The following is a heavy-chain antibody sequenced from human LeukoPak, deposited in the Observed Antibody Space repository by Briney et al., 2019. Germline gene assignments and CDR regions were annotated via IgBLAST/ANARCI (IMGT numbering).Heavy chain of an antibody. CDR3: ARHSIFGDPKEN. CDR1: GGSISSYY. J-gene: IGHJ4*02. D-gene: IGHD3-10*01. CDR2: IYTSGST. Sequence: SSETLSLTCTVSGGSISSYYWSWIRQPAGKGLEWIGRIYTSGSTNYNPSLKSRVTISVDTSKNQFSLKLSSVTAADTAVYYCARHSIFGDPKENWGQGTLVTVSS. V-gene: IGHV4-4*07.